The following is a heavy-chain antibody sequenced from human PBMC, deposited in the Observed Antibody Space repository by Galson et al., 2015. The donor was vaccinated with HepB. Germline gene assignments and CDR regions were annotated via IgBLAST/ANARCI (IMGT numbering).Heavy chain of an antibody. CDR2: ISYDGSNK. CDR1: GFTFSSYG. Sequence: SLRLSCAASGFTFSSYGMHWVRQAPGKGLEWVAVISYDGSNKYCADSVKGRFTISRDNSKNTLYLQMNSLRAEDTAVYYCAKDHRLRIGDWFDPWGQGTLVTVSS. J-gene: IGHJ5*02. D-gene: IGHD5-12*01. CDR3: AKDHRLRIGDWFDP. V-gene: IGHV3-30*18.